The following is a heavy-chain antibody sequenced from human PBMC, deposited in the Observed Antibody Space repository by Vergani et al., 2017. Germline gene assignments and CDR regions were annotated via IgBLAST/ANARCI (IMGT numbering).Heavy chain of an antibody. Sequence: QVQLVQSGAEVKKPGSSVKVSCKASGGTFSSYAISWVRQAPGQGLEWMGGIIPIFGTANYAQKFQGRVTITADESTSTAYMELSSLRAEDTAVYYCAEGPPCSGYSSSWYYLVYWGQGTLVTVSS. J-gene: IGHJ4*02. CDR2: IIPIFGTA. V-gene: IGHV1-69*01. CDR1: GGTFSSYA. D-gene: IGHD6-13*01. CDR3: AEGPPCSGYSSSWYYLVY.